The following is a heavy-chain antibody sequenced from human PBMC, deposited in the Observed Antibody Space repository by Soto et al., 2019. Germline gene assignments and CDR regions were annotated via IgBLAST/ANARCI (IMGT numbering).Heavy chain of an antibody. CDR3: AKDLRYYDSSGYYPYYFDY. J-gene: IGHJ4*02. V-gene: IGHV3-23*01. CDR1: GFTFSSYA. Sequence: GGSLRLSCAASGFTFSSYAMSWVRQAPGKGLEWVSAISGSGGSTYYADSVKGRFTISRDNSKNTLYLQMNSLRAEDTAVYYCAKDLRYYDSSGYYPYYFDYWGQGTLVTVSS. D-gene: IGHD3-22*01. CDR2: ISGSGGST.